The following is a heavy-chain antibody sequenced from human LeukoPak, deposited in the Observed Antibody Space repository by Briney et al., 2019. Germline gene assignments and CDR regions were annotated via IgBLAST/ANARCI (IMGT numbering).Heavy chain of an antibody. V-gene: IGHV1-2*02. J-gene: IGHJ4*02. CDR2: SNPSSDAT. D-gene: IGHD3-22*01. Sequence: GASVKVSCKASGYSFTGYYMHWVRQAPGQGLEWMGWSNPSSDATKYAQKFQGRVAMTRDTSISTAYMELSRLRSDDTAVYYCARDYYDSSDYFPGCWGQGTLVTVSS. CDR3: ARDYYDSSDYFPGC. CDR1: GYSFTGYY.